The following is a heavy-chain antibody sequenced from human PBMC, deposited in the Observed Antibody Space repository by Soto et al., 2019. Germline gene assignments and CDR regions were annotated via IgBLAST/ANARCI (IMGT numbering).Heavy chain of an antibody. J-gene: IGHJ6*03. CDR1: GGSVISYY. CDR3: ARTPYSDFWSGYFRERYYYMDV. Sequence: SETLSLTCTVSGGSVISYYWSWSRQPPGKGLEWIGYIYYSESTNYNPSLKSRVTISVDTSKNQFSLRLSSVTAADTAVYYCARTPYSDFWSGYFRERYYYMDVWGKGTTVAVSS. CDR2: IYYSEST. V-gene: IGHV4-59*08. D-gene: IGHD3-3*01.